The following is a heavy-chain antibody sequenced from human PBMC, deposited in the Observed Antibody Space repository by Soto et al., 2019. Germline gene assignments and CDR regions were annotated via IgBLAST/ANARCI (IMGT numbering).Heavy chain of an antibody. D-gene: IGHD2-21*01. V-gene: IGHV4-34*01. CDR2: INHSGST. Sequence: PSETLSLTCAVYGGSFSGYYWIWIRQPPGKGLEWIGEINHSGSTNYNPSLKSRVTISIDTSKNQFSLKLTSVTAADTAVYYCTRGDWGVRFENWGRGTLVTVSS. CDR1: GGSFSGYY. CDR3: TRGDWGVRFEN. J-gene: IGHJ4*02.